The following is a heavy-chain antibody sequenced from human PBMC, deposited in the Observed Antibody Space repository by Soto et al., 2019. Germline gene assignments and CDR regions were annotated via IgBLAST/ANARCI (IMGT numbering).Heavy chain of an antibody. J-gene: IGHJ4*02. V-gene: IGHV3-21*02. CDR1: GFTFSTSS. CDR3: ARDNGYDAATLDY. Sequence: EVQLVESGGGLVKPGGSLRLSCAASGFTFSTSSRNWVRQAPGKGLEWVSSISGSSSNIYYADSVKGRFTISRDNAKNSLYLQMNSLRDEDTAVYYCARDNGYDAATLDYWGQGTLVTVSS. CDR2: ISGSSSNI. D-gene: IGHD5-12*01.